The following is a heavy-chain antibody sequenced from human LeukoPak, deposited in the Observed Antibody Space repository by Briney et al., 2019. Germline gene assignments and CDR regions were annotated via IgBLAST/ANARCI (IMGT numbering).Heavy chain of an antibody. J-gene: IGHJ6*03. CDR2: ISSSSSYI. V-gene: IGHV3-21*01. Sequence: GGSLRLSCAASGFIFSSYSMNWVRQAPGKGLEWVSSISSSSSYIYYADSVKGRFTISRDNAKNSLYLQMNSLRAEDTAVYYCARGPRGSCSGGSCYSETYYYYYYMDVWGKGTTVTVSS. D-gene: IGHD2-15*01. CDR1: GFIFSSYS. CDR3: ARGPRGSCSGGSCYSETYYYYYYMDV.